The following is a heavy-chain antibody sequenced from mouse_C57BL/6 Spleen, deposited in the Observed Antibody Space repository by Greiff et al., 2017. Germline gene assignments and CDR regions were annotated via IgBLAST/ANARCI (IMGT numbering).Heavy chain of an antibody. CDR3: ARSYSNLAWFAY. Sequence: VQLQQSGPELVKPGASVKISCKASGYTFTDYYMNWVKQSPGKSLEWIGDINPNNGGTSYNQKFKSKATLTVDTSSSTAYMELRSLTSEDSAVYYCARSYSNLAWFAYWGQGTLVTVSA. J-gene: IGHJ3*01. CDR1: GYTFTDYY. CDR2: INPNNGGT. D-gene: IGHD2-5*01. V-gene: IGHV1-26*01.